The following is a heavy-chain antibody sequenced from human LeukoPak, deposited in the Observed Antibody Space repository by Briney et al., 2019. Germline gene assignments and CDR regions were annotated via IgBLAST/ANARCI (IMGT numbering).Heavy chain of an antibody. CDR2: ISGSGGST. CDR3: AKDAPTTDYYDSSGYRGSFDF. Sequence: PGGSLRLSCAASGFTFSSYAMSWVRRAPGKGLEWVSAISGSGGSTYYADSVKGRFTISRDNSKNTLFLQMTSLRAEDTAVYYCAKDAPTTDYYDSSGYRGSFDFWGQGTLVAVSS. J-gene: IGHJ4*02. CDR1: GFTFSSYA. D-gene: IGHD3-22*01. V-gene: IGHV3-23*01.